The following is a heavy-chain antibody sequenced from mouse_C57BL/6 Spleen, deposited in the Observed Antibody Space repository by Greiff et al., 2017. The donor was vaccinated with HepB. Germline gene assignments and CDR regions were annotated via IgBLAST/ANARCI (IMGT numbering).Heavy chain of an antibody. CDR2: IYPRSGNT. J-gene: IGHJ2*01. D-gene: IGHD2-3*01. Sequence: QVQLQQSGAELARPGASVKLSCKASGYTFTSYGISWVKQRTGQGLEWIGEIYPRSGNTYYNEKFKGKATLTADKSSSTAYMELRSLTSEDSAVYFCARGGDDGYQGDYWGQGTTLTVSS. CDR1: GYTFTSYG. CDR3: ARGGDDGYQGDY. V-gene: IGHV1-81*01.